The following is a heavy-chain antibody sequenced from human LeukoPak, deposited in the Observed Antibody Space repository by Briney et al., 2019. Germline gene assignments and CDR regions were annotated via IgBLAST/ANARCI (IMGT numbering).Heavy chain of an antibody. J-gene: IGHJ3*02. Sequence: ASVKVSCKASGYTFTSYGISWVRQAPGQGLEWMGWISAYNGNTNYAQKLQGRVTMTTDTSTSTAYMELRSLRSEDTAVYYCARDPSGSSYSDAFDIWGQGTMVTVSS. CDR3: ARDPSGSSYSDAFDI. V-gene: IGHV1-18*01. CDR1: GYTFTSYG. D-gene: IGHD3-10*01. CDR2: ISAYNGNT.